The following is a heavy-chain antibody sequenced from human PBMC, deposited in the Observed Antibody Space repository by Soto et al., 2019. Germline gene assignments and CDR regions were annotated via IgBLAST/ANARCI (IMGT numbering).Heavy chain of an antibody. J-gene: IGHJ6*02. Sequence: PGGSLRLSCSASGFSFESYGMHWVRQAPGKGLEWVAVVSFDSKNRYYIDSVEGRFTISRDNSKNMLYLQMNSLRSEDTAVYYCAKEVVESTYSYYGLDVWGPGTTVTVSS. CDR2: VSFDSKNR. CDR1: GFSFESYG. D-gene: IGHD4-4*01. CDR3: AKEVVESTYSYYGLDV. V-gene: IGHV3-30*18.